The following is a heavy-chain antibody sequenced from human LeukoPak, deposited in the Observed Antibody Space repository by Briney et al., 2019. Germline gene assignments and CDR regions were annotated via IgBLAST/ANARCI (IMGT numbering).Heavy chain of an antibody. D-gene: IGHD6-19*01. CDR3: ARGSVAGWFDY. V-gene: IGHV3-20*04. Sequence: GGSLRLSCAASGFTFDDYGMSWVRQAPGKGLEWVSGINWNGGSTGYADSVKGRFTISRDSAKNSLYLQMNSLRADDTAVYYCARGSVAGWFDYWGQGTLVTVSS. CDR2: INWNGGST. CDR1: GFTFDDYG. J-gene: IGHJ4*02.